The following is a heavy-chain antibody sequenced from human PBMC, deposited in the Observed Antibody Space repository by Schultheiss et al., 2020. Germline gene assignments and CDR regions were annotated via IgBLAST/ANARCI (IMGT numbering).Heavy chain of an antibody. Sequence: ALVKVSCKASGYTFTSYYMHWVRQAPGQGLEWMGWINPNSGGTNYAQKFQGWVTMTRDTSISTAYMELSRLRSDDTAVYYCARVHWAYAFDIWGQGTMVTGSS. J-gene: IGHJ3*02. CDR3: ARVHWAYAFDI. D-gene: IGHD7-27*01. V-gene: IGHV1-2*04. CDR1: GYTFTSYY. CDR2: INPNSGGT.